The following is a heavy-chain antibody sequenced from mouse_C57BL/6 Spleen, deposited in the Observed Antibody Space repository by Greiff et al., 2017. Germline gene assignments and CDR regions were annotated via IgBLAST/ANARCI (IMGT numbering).Heavy chain of an antibody. CDR1: GYTFTSYW. V-gene: IGHV1-64*01. J-gene: IGHJ2*01. CDR3: ARYLYGSSYDY. D-gene: IGHD1-1*01. CDR2: IHPNSGST. Sequence: VQLQQPGAELVKPGASVKLSCKASGYTFTSYWMHWVKQRPGQGLEWIGMIHPNSGSTNYNEKFKSKATLTVDKSSSTAYMQLSSLTSEDSAVYYCARYLYGSSYDYWGQGTTLTVAS.